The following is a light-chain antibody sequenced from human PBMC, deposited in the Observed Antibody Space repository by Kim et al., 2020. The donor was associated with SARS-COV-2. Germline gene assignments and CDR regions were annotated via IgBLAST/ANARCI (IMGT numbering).Light chain of an antibody. V-gene: IGLV2-11*01. Sequence: QSVVTQPRSVSGSPGQSVTISCTGTSSDVGAYNYVSWYQQHPGKAPKLMIYDVSKRPSRVPDRFSGSKSGNTASLTISGLQAEDEADYYCCSYAGGPYVFGTGTKVTVL. CDR3: CSYAGGPYV. CDR2: DVS. CDR1: SSDVGAYNY. J-gene: IGLJ1*01.